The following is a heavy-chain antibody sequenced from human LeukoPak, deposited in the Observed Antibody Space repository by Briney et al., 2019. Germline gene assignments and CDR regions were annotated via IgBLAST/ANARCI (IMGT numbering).Heavy chain of an antibody. J-gene: IGHJ1*01. Sequence: PGGSLRLSCAASGFTFDDYAMHWVRQAQGKGLEWVSGISWNSGSIDYADSVKGRFTISRDNPKNSLYLQMNSLRAEDTALYYCAKAPGDYEYFQHWGQGTLVTVSS. CDR1: GFTFDDYA. V-gene: IGHV3-9*01. D-gene: IGHD4-17*01. CDR2: ISWNSGSI. CDR3: AKAPGDYEYFQH.